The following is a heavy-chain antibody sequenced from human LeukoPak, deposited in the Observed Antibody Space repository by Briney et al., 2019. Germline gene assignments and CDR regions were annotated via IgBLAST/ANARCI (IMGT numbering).Heavy chain of an antibody. CDR3: TRPDTRYSYAVDY. V-gene: IGHV3-73*01. D-gene: IGHD5-18*01. CDR2: IRSKANSYAT. CDR1: GFTFSGSA. J-gene: IGHJ4*02. Sequence: GESLKLSCAASGFTFSGSAMHWVRQASGKGLEWVGRIRSKANSYATAYAASVKGRFTISRDDSKNTAYLQMNSLKTEDTAVYYCTRPDTRYSYAVDYWGQGTLVTVSS.